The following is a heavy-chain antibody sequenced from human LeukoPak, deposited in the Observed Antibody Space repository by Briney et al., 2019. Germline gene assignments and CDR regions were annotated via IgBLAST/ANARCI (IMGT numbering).Heavy chain of an antibody. Sequence: GASVKVSCKVSGYTLTESSMHWVRQAPGKGLEWMGGFDPEDGETIYAQKFQGRVTMTEDTSTDTAYMELSSLRSEDTAVYYCATLMGDCSSTSCYAGPYYYYYGMDVWGQGTTVTVSS. CDR3: ATLMGDCSSTSCYAGPYYYYYGMDV. J-gene: IGHJ6*02. V-gene: IGHV1-24*01. CDR2: FDPEDGET. CDR1: GYTLTESS. D-gene: IGHD2-2*01.